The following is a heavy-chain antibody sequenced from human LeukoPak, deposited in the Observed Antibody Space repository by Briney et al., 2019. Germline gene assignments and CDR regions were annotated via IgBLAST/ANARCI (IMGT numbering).Heavy chain of an antibody. J-gene: IGHJ4*02. D-gene: IGHD5-12*01. CDR1: GYTFTGYC. V-gene: IGHV1-2*02. Sequence: ASVKVSCKASGYTFTGYCMHWVRQAPGQGLEWMGWINPKSGGTNYAQKFQGRVTMTRDTSISTAYMELSRLRSDDTAVYYCARDSERMDIVATVLDYWGQGTLVTVSS. CDR2: INPKSGGT. CDR3: ARDSERMDIVATVLDY.